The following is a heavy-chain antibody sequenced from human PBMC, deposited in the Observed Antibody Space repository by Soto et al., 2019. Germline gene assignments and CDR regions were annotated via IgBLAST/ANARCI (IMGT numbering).Heavy chain of an antibody. D-gene: IGHD2-15*01. CDR1: GLTFSSSA. J-gene: IGHJ6*02. V-gene: IGHV1-58*01. Sequence: SVNVSCKASGLTFSSSAVQWVRQARGQRLEWIGWIVVGSGNTNYAQKFQERVTITRDMSTSTAYMELSSLRSEDTAVYYCAGRYCSGGSCYNYYGMDVWGQGTTFTVSS. CDR3: AGRYCSGGSCYNYYGMDV. CDR2: IVVGSGNT.